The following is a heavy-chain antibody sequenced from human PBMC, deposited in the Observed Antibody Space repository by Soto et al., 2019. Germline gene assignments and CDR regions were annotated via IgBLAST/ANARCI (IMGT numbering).Heavy chain of an antibody. V-gene: IGHV4-4*02. J-gene: IGHJ4*02. CDR3: VSSLNYDFWRDGGRHFYFDY. CDR1: GGSISSSYW. CDR2: IYHGGTT. D-gene: IGHD3-3*01. Sequence: QVQLQESGPGLVKPSGTLSLTCAVSGGSISSSYWWNWVRQTPRGGLGGIWEIYHGGTTNYNPSLKNRVTISVDKSKNQFSLKLTSVTAADTAVYYCVSSLNYDFWRDGGRHFYFDYWGRGILATVSS.